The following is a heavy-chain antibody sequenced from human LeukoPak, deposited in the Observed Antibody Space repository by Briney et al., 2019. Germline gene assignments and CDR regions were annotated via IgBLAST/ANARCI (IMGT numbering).Heavy chain of an antibody. CDR3: TRVEETATTAAIIRKYSYYYYYMDV. Sequence: AGGSLRLSCAASGFTFRSSEMNWVRQAPGKGLEWVSYISDGGKTKYYADSVKGRFTISRDNARNSLYLQMSSLRAEDTAVYYCTRVEETATTAAIIRKYSYYYYYMDVWGKGNTVTVSS. V-gene: IGHV3-48*03. D-gene: IGHD4-11*01. J-gene: IGHJ6*03. CDR1: GFTFRSSE. CDR2: ISDGGKTK.